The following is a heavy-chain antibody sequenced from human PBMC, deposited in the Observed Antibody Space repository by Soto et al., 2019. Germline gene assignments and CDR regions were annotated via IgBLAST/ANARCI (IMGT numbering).Heavy chain of an antibody. V-gene: IGHV4-30-2*01. D-gene: IGHD3-22*01. Sequence: TLSLTCAVSGGSISSGGYSWSWIREPPGKGREWIGYIYHSGSTYYNPSLKSRVTISVDRSKNQFSLKLSSVTAADTAVYYCARAYYDSSGYPLYNYYYGMDVWGQGATVTIAS. CDR3: ARAYYDSSGYPLYNYYYGMDV. CDR1: GGSISSGGYS. CDR2: IYHSGST. J-gene: IGHJ6*02.